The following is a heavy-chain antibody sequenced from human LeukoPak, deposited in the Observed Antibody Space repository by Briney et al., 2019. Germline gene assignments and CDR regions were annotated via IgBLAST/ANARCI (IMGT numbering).Heavy chain of an antibody. D-gene: IGHD1-1*01. CDR3: ARDRRLNWNYDYYYGMDV. CDR2: ISYDGSNK. V-gene: IGHV3-30-3*01. J-gene: IGHJ6*02. Sequence: GRSLRLSCAASGFTFSSYAMHWVRQAPGKGLEWVAVISYDGSNKYYADSVKGRFTISRDNSKNTLHLQMNSLRAEDTAVYYCARDRRLNWNYDYYYGMDVWGQGTTVTVSS. CDR1: GFTFSSYA.